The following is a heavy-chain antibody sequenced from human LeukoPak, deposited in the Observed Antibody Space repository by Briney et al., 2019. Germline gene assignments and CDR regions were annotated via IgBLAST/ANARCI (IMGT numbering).Heavy chain of an antibody. CDR2: VNGDGNIT. D-gene: IGHD3-10*02. V-gene: IGHV3-74*01. J-gene: IGHJ3*02. Sequence: PGGSLRLSCAASGFTFSSYWMHWVRQAPGKGLVWLSRVNGDGNITTYADSVRGRFTISRDNAKNTLYLQMNGLRAEDTAVYYCARRGLVPAFDIWGQGTMVSVTS. CDR1: GFTFSSYW. CDR3: ARRGLVPAFDI.